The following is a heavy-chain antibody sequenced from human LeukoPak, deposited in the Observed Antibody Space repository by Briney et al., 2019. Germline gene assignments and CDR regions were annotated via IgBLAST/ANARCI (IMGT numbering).Heavy chain of an antibody. J-gene: IGHJ4*02. D-gene: IGHD3-22*01. CDR2: IYYSGST. V-gene: IGHV4-39*01. CDR3: ASRDYYDSSGYYDVDY. CDR1: GGSFSGYY. Sequence: SETLSLTCAVYGGSFSGYYWGWIRQPPGKGLEWIGSIYYSGSTYYNPSLKSRVTISVDTSKNQFSLKLSSVTAADSAVYYCASRDYYDSSGYYDVDYWGQGTLVTVSS.